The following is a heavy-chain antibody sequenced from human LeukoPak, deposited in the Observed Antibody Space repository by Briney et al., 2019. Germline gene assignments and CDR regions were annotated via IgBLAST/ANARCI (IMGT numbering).Heavy chain of an antibody. CDR2: ISSSSSFI. Sequence: GGSLRLSCAASGFTFSSYSMNWVRQAPGKGLEWVSSISSSSSFIYYADSVKGRFTISRDNAKNSLYLQMNSLRAEDTAVYYCASGLRYFDWFPRAFDIWGQGTMATVSS. V-gene: IGHV3-21*01. CDR1: GFTFSSYS. J-gene: IGHJ3*02. CDR3: ASGLRYFDWFPRAFDI. D-gene: IGHD3-9*01.